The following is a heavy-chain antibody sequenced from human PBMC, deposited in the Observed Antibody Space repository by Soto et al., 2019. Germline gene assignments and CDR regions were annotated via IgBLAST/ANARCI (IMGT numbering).Heavy chain of an antibody. Sequence: PSETLSLTCTVSGGSVSSGSHYWSWIRQPPGKGLEWIGYIYYSGSTNYNSSLKSRVTISVDTSKNQFSLKLSPVTAADTAVYYCARVATAMVDYWGQGTLVTVSS. CDR1: GGSVSSGSHY. D-gene: IGHD5-18*01. V-gene: IGHV4-61*01. CDR3: ARVATAMVDY. CDR2: IYYSGST. J-gene: IGHJ4*02.